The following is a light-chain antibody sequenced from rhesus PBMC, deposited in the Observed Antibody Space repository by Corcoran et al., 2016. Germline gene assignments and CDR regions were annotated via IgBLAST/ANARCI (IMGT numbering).Light chain of an antibody. CDR2: KAC. V-gene: IGKV1-22*01. CDR3: QQYSSRPYS. J-gene: IGKJ2*01. CDR1: QGISSW. Sequence: DIQMTQSPSSLSASVGDTVTITCRASQGISSWLAWYQQKPGKAPKLLLFKACRLQSGVPSRFSGSGSGTDLTLTISSLQSEDFATYYCQQYSSRPYSFGQGTKVEIK.